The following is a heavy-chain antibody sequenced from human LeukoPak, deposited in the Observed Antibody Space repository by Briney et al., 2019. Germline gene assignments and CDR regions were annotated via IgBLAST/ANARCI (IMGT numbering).Heavy chain of an antibody. CDR2: IKQDGSEK. J-gene: IGHJ4*02. Sequence: GGSLRLSCAASGFTFSSYWMSWVRQAPGKGLEWVANIKQDGSEKYYVDSVKGRFTISRDNAKNSLYLQMNSLRAEDTAVYYCARASRQQLVQGVFVGWGQGTLVTVSS. CDR3: ARASRQQLVQGVFVG. CDR1: GFTFSSYW. D-gene: IGHD6-13*01. V-gene: IGHV3-7*01.